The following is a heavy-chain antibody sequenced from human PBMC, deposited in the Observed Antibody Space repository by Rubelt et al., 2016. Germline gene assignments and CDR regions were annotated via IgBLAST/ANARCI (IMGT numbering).Heavy chain of an antibody. CDR3: ARDRGIAVADAFDI. V-gene: IGHV3-30*03. Sequence: REWVAVISYDGSNKYYADSVKGRFTISRDNSKNTLYLQMNSLRAEDTAVYYCARDRGIAVADAFDIWGQGTMVTVSS. D-gene: IGHD6-19*01. J-gene: IGHJ3*02. CDR2: ISYDGSNK.